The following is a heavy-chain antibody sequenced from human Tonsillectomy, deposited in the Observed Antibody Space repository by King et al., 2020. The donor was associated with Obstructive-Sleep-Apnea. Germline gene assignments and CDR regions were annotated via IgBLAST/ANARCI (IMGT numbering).Heavy chain of an antibody. CDR2: IDPTASYT. CDR1: GYSFTNYW. J-gene: IGHJ4*02. D-gene: IGHD6-19*01. V-gene: IGHV5-10-1*03. Sequence: LQLVQSGAEVKKPGESLRISCKGSGYSFTNYWINWVRQMPGKGLEWMGRIDPTASYTNFSPSFQGHVTISADRSISTVYLQWSSLKASDSAMYYCARQDTYSSGQYYFDYWGQGTLVTVSS. CDR3: ARQDTYSSGQYYFDY.